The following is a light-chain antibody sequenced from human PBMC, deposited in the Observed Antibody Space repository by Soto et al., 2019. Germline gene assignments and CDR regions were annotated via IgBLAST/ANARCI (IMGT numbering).Light chain of an antibody. CDR3: SSYAGSNNLV. Sequence: QSALTQPPSASGSPGQSVTISCTGTSSDVGDYNFVSWYQQHPAKAPKLLIYEVSRRPSGVPDRFSGSKSGNTASLTVSGLQADDEAEYYCSSYAGSNNLVFGTGTKLTVL. CDR1: SSDVGDYNF. J-gene: IGLJ1*01. V-gene: IGLV2-8*01. CDR2: EVS.